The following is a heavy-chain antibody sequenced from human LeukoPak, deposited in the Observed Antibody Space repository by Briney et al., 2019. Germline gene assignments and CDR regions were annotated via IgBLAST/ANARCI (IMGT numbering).Heavy chain of an antibody. J-gene: IGHJ3*02. Sequence: GGSLRLSCAVSGFTFSDYYMSWIRQAPGKGLEWVSYISSSGSTIYYADSVKGRFTISRDNAKNSLYLQMNSLRAEDTAVYYCARDLSLRIPGRGAFDIWGQGTMVTVSS. CDR1: GFTFSDYY. V-gene: IGHV3-11*04. CDR3: ARDLSLRIPGRGAFDI. D-gene: IGHD5-12*01. CDR2: ISSSGSTI.